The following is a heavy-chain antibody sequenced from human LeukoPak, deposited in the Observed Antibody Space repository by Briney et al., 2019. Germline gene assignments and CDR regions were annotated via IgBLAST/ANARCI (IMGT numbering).Heavy chain of an antibody. D-gene: IGHD3-22*01. Sequence: ASVKVSCKASGYTFTGYYMHWVRQAPGQGLEWMGWINPNSGGTNYAQKFRGRVTMTRDTSISTAYMELSRLISDDTAVYYCARVGSSGYYTPKDAFDIWGQGTMVTVSS. CDR1: GYTFTGYY. V-gene: IGHV1-2*02. CDR3: ARVGSSGYYTPKDAFDI. CDR2: INPNSGGT. J-gene: IGHJ3*02.